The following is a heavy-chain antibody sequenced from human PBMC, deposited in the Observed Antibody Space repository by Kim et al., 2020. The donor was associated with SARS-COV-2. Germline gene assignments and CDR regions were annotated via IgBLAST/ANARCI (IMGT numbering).Heavy chain of an antibody. CDR1: GFTFSSYS. Sequence: GGSLRLSCAASGFTFSSYSMNWVRQAPGKGLEWVSYISSSSSTIYYADSVKGRFTISRDNAKNSLYLQMNSLRAEDTAVYYCARELDGSGRYFDLWGRGTLVTVSS. CDR2: ISSSSSTI. CDR3: ARELDGSGRYFDL. J-gene: IGHJ2*01. D-gene: IGHD3-10*01. V-gene: IGHV3-48*01.